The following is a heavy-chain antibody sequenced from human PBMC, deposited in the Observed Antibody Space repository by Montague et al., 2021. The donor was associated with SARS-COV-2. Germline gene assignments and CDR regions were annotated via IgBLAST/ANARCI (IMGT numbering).Heavy chain of an antibody. Sequence: SLRLSCAASGFTFSSYAMHWVRQAPGKGLEWVAVISYDGSNKYYADSVKGRFTISRDNSKNTLYLQMNSLRAEDTAVYYCARAAQKQYVLLWFGELLHDASDIWGRGTMVTVSA. CDR2: ISYDGSNK. V-gene: IGHV3-30-3*01. CDR3: ARAAQKQYVLLWFGELLHDASDI. D-gene: IGHD3-10*01. CDR1: GFTFSSYA. J-gene: IGHJ3*02.